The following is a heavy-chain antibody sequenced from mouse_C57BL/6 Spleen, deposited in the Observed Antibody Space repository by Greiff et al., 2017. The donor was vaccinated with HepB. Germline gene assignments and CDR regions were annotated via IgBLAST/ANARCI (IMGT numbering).Heavy chain of an antibody. D-gene: IGHD1-1*01. CDR3: TTVDYCGSSHWYFDV. Sequence: EVQLQQSGAELVRPGASVKLSCTASGFNIKDYYMHWVKQRPEKGLEWIGRIDPEDGDNEYAPKFQGKATMTADTSSNTAYLQLSSLTSEDTAVYYCTTVDYCGSSHWYFDVWGTGTTFTVSS. V-gene: IGHV14-1*01. J-gene: IGHJ1*03. CDR1: GFNIKDYY. CDR2: IDPEDGDN.